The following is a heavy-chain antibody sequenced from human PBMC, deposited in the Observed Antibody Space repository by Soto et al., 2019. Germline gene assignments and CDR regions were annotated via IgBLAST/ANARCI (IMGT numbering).Heavy chain of an antibody. CDR3: ARVSPRGYRSGWGAL. CDR2: IYPGDSDT. V-gene: IGHV5-51*03. Sequence: EGQLVQSGAELKKPGESLKISCKGSGYSFTTYWIAWVRQMPGKGLEWMGIIYPGDSDTKYSPSFQGQVTFSADKSISTGYLQWSSLKASDTGMYYCARVSPRGYRSGWGALWGQGTLVSVSS. J-gene: IGHJ1*01. CDR1: GYSFTTYW. D-gene: IGHD6-19*01.